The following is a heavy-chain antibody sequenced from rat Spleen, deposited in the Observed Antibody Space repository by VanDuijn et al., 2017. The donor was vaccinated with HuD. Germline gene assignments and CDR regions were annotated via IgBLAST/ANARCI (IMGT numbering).Heavy chain of an antibody. J-gene: IGHJ3*01. D-gene: IGHD1-12*02. CDR2: ISSGGST. Sequence: QVQLKESGPGLVQPSETLSLTCTVSGFSLTSYHVSWVRQPPGKGLEWIAAISSGGSTYYHSPLKSRLSITRDTSKSQVFLEMNSLQTGDTAIYFCTSFYYYDGSYYYPFPYWGQGTLVTVSS. CDR1: GFSLTSYH. V-gene: IGHV2S12*01. CDR3: TSFYYYDGSYYYPFPY.